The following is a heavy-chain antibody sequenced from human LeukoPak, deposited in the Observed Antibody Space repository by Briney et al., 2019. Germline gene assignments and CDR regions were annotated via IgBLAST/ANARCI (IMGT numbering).Heavy chain of an antibody. CDR1: GFTSNY. CDR3: ASDGYNYFGF. J-gene: IGHJ4*02. D-gene: IGHD5-24*01. CDR2: IYTDGTT. Sequence: PGGSLRLSCAASGFTSNYMSWVRQAPGKGLEWISLIYTDGTTTFYADSVKGRFTLSRDNSKNTFYLQMNGLRPEDTAVYYCASDGYNYFGFWGQGTLVIVSS. V-gene: IGHV3-53*01.